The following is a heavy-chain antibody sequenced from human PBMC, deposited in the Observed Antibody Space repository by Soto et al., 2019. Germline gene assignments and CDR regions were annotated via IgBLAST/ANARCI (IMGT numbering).Heavy chain of an antibody. CDR3: ARSLTEGYCTITGCYTRPLYGMDV. D-gene: IGHD2-2*02. J-gene: IGHJ6*02. Sequence: ASVKVSCKASGYTFSGYYIHWLRQAPGQGLEWMGWINPNSGGANYAQKFQGRVTVTRDTPTSTAYMELSRLTSDDTAVYYCARSLTEGYCTITGCYTRPLYGMDVWGQGTTVTVSS. V-gene: IGHV1-2*02. CDR1: GYTFSGYY. CDR2: INPNSGGA.